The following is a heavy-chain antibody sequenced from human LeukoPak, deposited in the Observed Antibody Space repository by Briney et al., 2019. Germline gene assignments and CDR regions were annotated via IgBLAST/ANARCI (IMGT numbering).Heavy chain of an antibody. CDR3: AKHGGSWANYFDY. D-gene: IGHD6-13*01. V-gene: IGHV3-30*02. CDR1: GFTFSSYD. CDR2: IRYDGSDK. Sequence: GGSLRLSCAASGFTFSSYDMHWVRQAAGKGLEWVAFIRYDGSDKYYADSVKGRFTISRDKSKNTLYLQMDSLRAEDTAVYYCAKHGGSWANYFDYWGQGTLVTVSS. J-gene: IGHJ4*02.